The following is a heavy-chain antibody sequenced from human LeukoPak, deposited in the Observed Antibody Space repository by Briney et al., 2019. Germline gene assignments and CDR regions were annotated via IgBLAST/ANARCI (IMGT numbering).Heavy chain of an antibody. D-gene: IGHD5-18*01. Sequence: SETLSLTCAVYGGSFSGYYWSWIRQPPGKGLEWIGEINHSGSTNYNPSLKSRVTISVDTSKNQFSLKLSSVTAADTAVYYCARQGYSYARGYYYYMDVWGKGTTVTVSS. V-gene: IGHV4-34*01. J-gene: IGHJ6*03. CDR3: ARQGYSYARGYYYYMDV. CDR2: INHSGST. CDR1: GGSFSGYY.